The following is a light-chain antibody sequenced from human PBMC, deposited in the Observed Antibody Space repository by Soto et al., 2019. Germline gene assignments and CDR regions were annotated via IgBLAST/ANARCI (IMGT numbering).Light chain of an antibody. CDR1: QSISKY. V-gene: IGKV1-39*01. Sequence: DIQMTQSPSSLSASVGDRVTITCRAGQSISKYLNWYQQKPGKAPKVLIYAASSLQGGVPSRFSGSGSGTDFTLSINSLQPEDSATYYCQQSYSTPYTFGPGTKVDTK. CDR2: AAS. CDR3: QQSYSTPYT. J-gene: IGKJ3*01.